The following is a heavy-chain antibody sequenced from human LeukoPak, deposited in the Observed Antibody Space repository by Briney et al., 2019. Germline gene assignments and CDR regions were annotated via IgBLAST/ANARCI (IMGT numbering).Heavy chain of an antibody. CDR3: ARSSDYFTYFGL. V-gene: IGHV3-11*04. CDR2: ISSGGTTI. Sequence: GGSLRLSCAASGFTFSDYYMSWIRQAPGKGLEWVSYISSGGTTIYYADSVKGRFTISRDNAKNSLYLQMDSLRAEDTGVYFCARSSDYFTYFGLWGRGSLVTVSS. D-gene: IGHD2/OR15-2a*01. J-gene: IGHJ2*01. CDR1: GFTFSDYY.